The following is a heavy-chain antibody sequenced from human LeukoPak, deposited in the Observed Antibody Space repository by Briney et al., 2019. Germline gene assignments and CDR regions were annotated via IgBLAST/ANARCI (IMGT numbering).Heavy chain of an antibody. CDR2: MNPNSGNT. CDR1: GYTFTSDD. CDR3: ARRHGRCSDGCCYYPDY. Sequence: PWASVKVSCKASGYTFTSDDINWVRQATGQGLEWMGWMNPNSGNTGYAQKFQGRVTMTRNSSITTAYMELSSLRSEDTAVYYCARRHGRCSDGCCYYPDYWGQGTLVTVSS. D-gene: IGHD2-15*01. V-gene: IGHV1-8*01. J-gene: IGHJ4*02.